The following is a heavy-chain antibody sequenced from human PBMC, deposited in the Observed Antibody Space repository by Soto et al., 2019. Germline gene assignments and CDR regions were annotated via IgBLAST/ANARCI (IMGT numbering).Heavy chain of an antibody. J-gene: IGHJ6*02. CDR1: GGSISSGDYY. CDR2: IYYSGST. D-gene: IGHD6-6*01. Sequence: PSETLSLTCTVSGGSISSGDYYWSWIRQPPGKGLEWIGYIYYSGSTYYNPSLKSRVTISVDTSKNQFSLKLSSVTAADTAVYYLARDLGPLSSPSFFFFHYCGMDVWGQGTTVTVPS. CDR3: ARDLGPLSSPSFFFFHYCGMDV. V-gene: IGHV4-30-4*01.